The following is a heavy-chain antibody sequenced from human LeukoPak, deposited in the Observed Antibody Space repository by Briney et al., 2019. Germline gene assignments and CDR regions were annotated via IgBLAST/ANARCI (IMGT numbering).Heavy chain of an antibody. CDR3: ARRIAVAGTGGYYYYYMDV. Sequence: PSETLSLTCTVSGGSISSYYWGWIRQPPGKGLEWIGYIYYSGSTNYNPSLKSRVTISVDTSKNQFSLRLSSVTAADTAVYYCARRIAVAGTGGYYYYYMDVWGKGTTVTVSS. D-gene: IGHD6-19*01. CDR1: GGSISSYY. J-gene: IGHJ6*03. CDR2: IYYSGST. V-gene: IGHV4-59*08.